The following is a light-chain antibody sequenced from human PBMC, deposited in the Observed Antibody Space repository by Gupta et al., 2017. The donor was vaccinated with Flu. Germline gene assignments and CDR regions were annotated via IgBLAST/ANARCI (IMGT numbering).Light chain of an antibody. CDR2: GAS. CDR3: QQYVISPYI. J-gene: IGKJ2*01. CDR1: QSVNNNL. V-gene: IGKV3-20*01. Sequence: ELVLAQSPGTLSLSPGEIATLSCRASQSVNNNLMTWYQQKPGQAPRLLIYGASSRATGIPDRFSGSGSGTDFTLTIRSLEPEDFAVYYCQQYVISPYIFGQGTKLEIK.